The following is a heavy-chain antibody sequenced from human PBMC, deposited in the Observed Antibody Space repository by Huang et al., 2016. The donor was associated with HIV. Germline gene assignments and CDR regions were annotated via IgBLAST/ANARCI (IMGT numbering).Heavy chain of an antibody. CDR3: ARSTSGYYYRTDY. Sequence: EVQLAQSGAEVKKPGESLKISCKGSGFSFTNYWSGWVRHMPGKGLEWMGIIYPGDSDTKYSPSFQGQVTISADKSISTAYLQWSSLKASDTAMYYCARSTSGYYYRTDYWGQGTLVTVSS. CDR2: IYPGDSDT. J-gene: IGHJ4*02. V-gene: IGHV5-51*01. D-gene: IGHD3-22*01. CDR1: GFSFTNYW.